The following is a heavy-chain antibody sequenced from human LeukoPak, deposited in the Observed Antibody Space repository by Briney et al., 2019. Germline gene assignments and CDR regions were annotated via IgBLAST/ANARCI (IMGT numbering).Heavy chain of an antibody. D-gene: IGHD3-10*01. J-gene: IGHJ4*02. Sequence: PGRSLRLSCAASGFTFSSYGMHWVRQAPGKGLEWVTLVWYDGNRKYYADSVKGRFTISRDNSKNSVYLQLNSLRPEDTAMYYCVSMVRGIGYWGQGTLVTVSS. V-gene: IGHV3-33*08. CDR2: VWYDGNRK. CDR3: VSMVRGIGY. CDR1: GFTFSSYG.